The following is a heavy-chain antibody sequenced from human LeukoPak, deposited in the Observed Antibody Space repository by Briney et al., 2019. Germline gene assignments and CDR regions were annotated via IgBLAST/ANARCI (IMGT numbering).Heavy chain of an antibody. CDR3: ARDPTTVVSVPYYFDD. CDR1: RRSIIGYH. J-gene: IGHJ4*02. Sequence: PSETLSLTRALFRRSIIGYHWNWIRQSPGKGLEWIGEINHSGSANYNPSFNSRVTISLDTSKKQFSLELRSLTAADTAVYYCARDPTTVVSVPYYFDDWGQGTLVAVSS. CDR2: INHSGSA. D-gene: IGHD4-23*01. V-gene: IGHV4-34*01.